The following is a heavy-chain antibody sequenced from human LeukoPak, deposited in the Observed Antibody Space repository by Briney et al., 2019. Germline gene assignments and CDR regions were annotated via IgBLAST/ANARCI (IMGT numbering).Heavy chain of an antibody. Sequence: PSETLSLTCTVSGGSISSYYWSWIRQPPGKGLEWIGYIYYSGSTNYNPSLKSRVTISVDTSMNQFSLKLSSVTAADTAVYYCARVGRDSSGLYYYYYMDVWGKGTTVTVSS. D-gene: IGHD3-22*01. CDR3: ARVGRDSSGLYYYYYMDV. J-gene: IGHJ6*03. V-gene: IGHV4-59*01. CDR1: GGSISSYY. CDR2: IYYSGST.